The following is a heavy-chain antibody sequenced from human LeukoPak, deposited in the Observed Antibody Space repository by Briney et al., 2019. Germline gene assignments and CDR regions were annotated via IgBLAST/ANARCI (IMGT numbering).Heavy chain of an antibody. CDR3: ARGPMDDNYYYYYGMDV. Sequence: TGGSLRLCCAASGFTVSSNYMSWVRQAAGKGLEWVSVIYSGGSTYYADSVKGRFTISRDNSKNTLYHQMNSLRAEDTAVYYCARGPMDDNYYYYYGMDVWGKGTTVTVSS. D-gene: IGHD1-1*01. CDR1: GFTVSSNY. V-gene: IGHV3-53*01. CDR2: IYSGGST. J-gene: IGHJ6*04.